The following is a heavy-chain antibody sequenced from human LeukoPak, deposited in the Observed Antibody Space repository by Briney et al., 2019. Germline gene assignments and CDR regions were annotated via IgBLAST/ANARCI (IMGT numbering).Heavy chain of an antibody. V-gene: IGHV3-11*06. Sequence: RGSLRLSCAASGFTFSDYYMSWIRQAPGKGLEWVSYVSTTSSYTNYTVSVKGRFTISRDNSKNSLYLQMDSLRAEDTAVYYCARDRSVDGTVWGQGTLVTVSS. CDR2: VSTTSSYT. CDR3: ARDRSVDGTV. D-gene: IGHD2-8*02. J-gene: IGHJ4*02. CDR1: GFTFSDYY.